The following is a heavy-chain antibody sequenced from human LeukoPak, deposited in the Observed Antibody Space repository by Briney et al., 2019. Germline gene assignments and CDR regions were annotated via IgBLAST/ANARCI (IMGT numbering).Heavy chain of an antibody. Sequence: PGGSLRLSCAASGFTFRSYWMHWVRQAPGKGLVWVSRINSDGRTTSYADSVKGRFTISRDNAKNTLYLQMNSLRAEDTAVYYCAPPYSGNYYLEDYFDYWGQGTLVTVSS. CDR3: APPYSGNYYLEDYFDY. J-gene: IGHJ4*02. D-gene: IGHD1-26*01. V-gene: IGHV3-74*01. CDR1: GFTFRSYW. CDR2: INSDGRTT.